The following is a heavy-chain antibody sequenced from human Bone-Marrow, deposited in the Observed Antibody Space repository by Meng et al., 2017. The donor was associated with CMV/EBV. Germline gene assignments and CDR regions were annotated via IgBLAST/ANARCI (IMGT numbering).Heavy chain of an antibody. CDR2: ISSSSSYI. V-gene: IGHV3-21*01. J-gene: IGHJ4*02. Sequence: GESLKISCAASGFTFSSYAMSWVRQAPGKGLEWVSSISSSSSYIYYADSVKGRFTISRDNAKNSLYLQMNSLRAEDTAVYYCARDPARYCTNGVCPVPWGQGTLVTVSS. CDR3: ARDPARYCTNGVCPVP. D-gene: IGHD2-8*01. CDR1: GFTFSSYA.